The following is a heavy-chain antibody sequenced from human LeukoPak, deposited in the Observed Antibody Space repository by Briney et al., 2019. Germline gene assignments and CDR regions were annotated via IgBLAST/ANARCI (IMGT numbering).Heavy chain of an antibody. CDR2: VYYSGTT. J-gene: IGHJ4*02. CDR1: GGSISLSYYY. V-gene: IGHV4-39*07. D-gene: IGHD3-10*01. CDR3: ARGAGPIWFGDFDY. Sequence: SETLSLTCSVSGGSISLSYYYWGWIRQPPGKALEWIGSVYYSGTTSYNPSLKSRVTISVDMSKNHFSLRLSSVTAADTAMYYCARGAGPIWFGDFDYWGQGTLVTVSS.